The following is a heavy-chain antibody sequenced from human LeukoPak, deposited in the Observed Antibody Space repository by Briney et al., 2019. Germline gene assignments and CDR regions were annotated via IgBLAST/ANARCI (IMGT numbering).Heavy chain of an antibody. CDR1: GGSINNYH. CDR3: VRYNGSSYLFDY. J-gene: IGHJ4*02. Sequence: SETLSLTCTVSGGSINNYHWSWIRQPPGKGLEWIGYIYYIGSTNYNPSLKSRVTISLDTSKNQFSLRLSSVTAADTAVYYCVRYNGSSYLFDYWGQGTLVTVSS. D-gene: IGHD1-26*01. V-gene: IGHV4-59*01. CDR2: IYYIGST.